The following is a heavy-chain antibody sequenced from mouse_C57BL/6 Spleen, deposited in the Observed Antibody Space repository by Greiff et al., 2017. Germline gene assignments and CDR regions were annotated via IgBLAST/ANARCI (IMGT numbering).Heavy chain of an antibody. J-gene: IGHJ1*03. D-gene: IGHD1-1*01. CDR1: GYTFTSYW. CDR2: IDPSDSYT. Sequence: QVQLQQPGAELVRPGTSVKLSCKASGYTFTSYWLHWVKQRPGQGLEWIGVIDPSDSYTNYNQKFKGKATLTVDTSSSTAYMQRRSLTSEDSAVYYCARDTTVVAYKYFDVWGTGTTVTVSS. CDR3: ARDTTVVAYKYFDV. V-gene: IGHV1-59*01.